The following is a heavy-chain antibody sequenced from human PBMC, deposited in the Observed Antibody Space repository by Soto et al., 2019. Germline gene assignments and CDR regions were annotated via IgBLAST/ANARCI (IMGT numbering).Heavy chain of an antibody. V-gene: IGHV1-2*04. D-gene: IGHD6-19*01. CDR3: ARGVSGWSPFDL. CDR2: INVNSGVT. CDR1: GYTFTDYY. Sequence: QVQLVQSGAEVKKPGASVKVSCTASGYTFTDYYVHWVRQAPGQGLEWMGWINVNSGVTNLAQKFQGWVTLSRDTSVSTAYMELNRLKSDYTAVFFCARGVSGWSPFDLWGHGTLVTVSS. J-gene: IGHJ4*01.